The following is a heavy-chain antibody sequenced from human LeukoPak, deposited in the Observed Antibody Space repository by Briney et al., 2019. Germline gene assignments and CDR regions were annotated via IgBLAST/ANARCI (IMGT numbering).Heavy chain of an antibody. Sequence: KPSETLSLTCAVSGYSISSGRYWGWIRQPPGKGLEWIGSIYHSGSTYYNPSLKSRVTISVDTSKSQFSLNLRSVTAADTAVYYCARSLSTAGIDYWGQGILVTVSS. CDR1: GYSISSGRY. CDR2: IYHSGST. D-gene: IGHD2-2*01. V-gene: IGHV4-38-2*01. CDR3: ARSLSTAGIDY. J-gene: IGHJ4*02.